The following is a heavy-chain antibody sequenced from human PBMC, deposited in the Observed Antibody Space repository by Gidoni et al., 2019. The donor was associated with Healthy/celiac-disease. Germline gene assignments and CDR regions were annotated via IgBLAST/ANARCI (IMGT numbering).Heavy chain of an antibody. CDR1: GFTFSSYA. D-gene: IGHD3-22*01. Sequence: EVQLLESGGGLVQPGGSLRLSCAASGFTFSSYAMSWGRQAPGKGLEWVSAISGSGGSTYYADSVKGRFTISRDNSKNTLYLQMNSLRAEDTAVYYCAKDLYDSSGYYFRVYAFDIWGQGTMVTVSS. V-gene: IGHV3-23*01. CDR3: AKDLYDSSGYYFRVYAFDI. CDR2: ISGSGGST. J-gene: IGHJ3*02.